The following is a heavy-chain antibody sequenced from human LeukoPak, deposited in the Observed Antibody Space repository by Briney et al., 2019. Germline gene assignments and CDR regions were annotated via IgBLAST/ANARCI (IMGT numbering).Heavy chain of an antibody. Sequence: PGGSLRLSCAASGFTFSDHYMDWVRQAPGKGLEWVGRTRNKANSYTTEYAASVKGRFSISRDDSKNSLYLQMNSLKTEDTAVYFCARGICSAVYYFGLWGRGTLVTVSS. CDR3: ARGICSAVYYFGL. CDR2: TRNKANSYTT. J-gene: IGHJ2*01. CDR1: GFTFSDHY. V-gene: IGHV3-72*01. D-gene: IGHD2-15*01.